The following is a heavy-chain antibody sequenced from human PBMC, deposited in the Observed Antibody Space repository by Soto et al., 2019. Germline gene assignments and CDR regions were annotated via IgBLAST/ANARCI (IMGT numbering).Heavy chain of an antibody. CDR1: GGTLSSSA. CDR3: ARVRHPYCSSTSCYDMDV. J-gene: IGHJ6*03. Sequence: SVKVSCKASGGTLSSSAVQWVRQARGQSLEWIGWIVVGSGNTNYAQKFQERVTITRDMSTSTAYMELSSLRSEDTAVYYCARVRHPYCSSTSCYDMDVWGKGTTVTVSS. V-gene: IGHV1-58*01. CDR2: IVVGSGNT. D-gene: IGHD2-2*01.